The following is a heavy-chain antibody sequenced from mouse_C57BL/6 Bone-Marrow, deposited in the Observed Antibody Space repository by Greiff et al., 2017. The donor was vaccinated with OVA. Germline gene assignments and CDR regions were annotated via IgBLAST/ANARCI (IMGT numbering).Heavy chain of an antibody. Sequence: QVQLQQPGAELVKPGASVKLSCKASGYTFTSYWMQWVKQRPGQGLEWIGEIDPSDSYTNYNQKFKGKATLTVDPSSSTAYMQLSSLTSEDSAVYYCARSPIYYGNYEYFDVWGTGTTVTVSS. CDR3: ARSPIYYGNYEYFDV. CDR2: IDPSDSYT. CDR1: GYTFTSYW. D-gene: IGHD2-1*01. J-gene: IGHJ1*03. V-gene: IGHV1-50*01.